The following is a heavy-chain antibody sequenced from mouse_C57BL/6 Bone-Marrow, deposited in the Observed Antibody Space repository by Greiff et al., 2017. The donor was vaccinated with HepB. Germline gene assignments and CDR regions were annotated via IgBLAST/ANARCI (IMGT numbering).Heavy chain of an antibody. V-gene: IGHV1-15*01. CDR1: GYTFTDYE. D-gene: IGHD1-1*01. CDR3: TRRYYYGSSYPFAY. CDR2: IDPETGGT. J-gene: IGHJ3*01. Sequence: QVQLQQSGAELVRPGASVTLSCKASGYTFTDYEMHWVKQTPVHGLEWIGAIDPETGGTAYNQKFKGKAILTADKSSSKAYMELRSLTSEDSAVYYCTRRYYYGSSYPFAYWGQGTLVTVSA.